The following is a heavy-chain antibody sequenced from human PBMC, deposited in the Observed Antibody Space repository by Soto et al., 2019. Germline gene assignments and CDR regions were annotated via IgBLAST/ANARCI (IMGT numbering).Heavy chain of an antibody. CDR1: GGSISSYY. D-gene: IGHD2-15*01. V-gene: IGHV4-59*01. Sequence: QVQLQESGPGLVKPSETLSLTCTVSGGSISSYYWSWIRQPPGKGLEWIGYIYYSGSTNYNPSLKRRVTISVDTSKNQFSLKLSSVTAADTAVYYCAREVVVADIGGEWGGYYYYYYMDVWGKGTTVTVSS. J-gene: IGHJ6*03. CDR2: IYYSGST. CDR3: AREVVVADIGGEWGGYYYYYYMDV.